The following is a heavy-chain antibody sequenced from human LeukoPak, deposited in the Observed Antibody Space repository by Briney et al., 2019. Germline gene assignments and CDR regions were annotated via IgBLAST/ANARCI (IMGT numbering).Heavy chain of an antibody. V-gene: IGHV1-2*02. D-gene: IGHD5-24*01. J-gene: IGHJ4*02. CDR2: INPNSGGT. Sequence: ASVKVSCKASGYTFTGYYMHWVRQAPGQGLEWMGWINPNSGGTNYAQKFQGRVTMTRDTSISTAYMELSRLRSDDTAVYYCARCGQMATTGFDYWGQGTLVTVSS. CDR1: GYTFTGYY. CDR3: ARCGQMATTGFDY.